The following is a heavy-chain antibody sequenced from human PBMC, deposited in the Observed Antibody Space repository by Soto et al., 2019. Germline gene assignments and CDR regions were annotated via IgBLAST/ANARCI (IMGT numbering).Heavy chain of an antibody. CDR2: IHYSGTT. CDR3: ARHDETPTHRGWRWFDP. J-gene: IGHJ5*02. Sequence: SETLSLTCTVSGTSISSYYWSWIRQPPGKGLEWIANIHYSGTTSYNPSLASRVTLSVDTSKNQFSLKLTSVTAADMSVYYCARHDETPTHRGWRWFDPWGRGTLVTVSS. CDR1: GTSISSYY. V-gene: IGHV4-59*08. D-gene: IGHD2-15*01.